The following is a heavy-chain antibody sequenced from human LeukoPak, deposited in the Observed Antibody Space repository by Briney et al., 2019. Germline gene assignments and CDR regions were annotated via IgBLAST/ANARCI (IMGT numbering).Heavy chain of an antibody. V-gene: IGHV3-30*03. CDR2: ISHDGNDK. CDR3: ARGTTALMDV. J-gene: IGHJ6*03. Sequence: GRSLRLSCVASGFIFSTFGMHWVRQAPGKGLEWVAFISHDGNDKYYADSVKGRFAISRDNSHNTLYLQINSLRPEDTAVYYCARGTTALMDVWGKGTTVTVSS. CDR1: GFIFSTFG. D-gene: IGHD2-21*02.